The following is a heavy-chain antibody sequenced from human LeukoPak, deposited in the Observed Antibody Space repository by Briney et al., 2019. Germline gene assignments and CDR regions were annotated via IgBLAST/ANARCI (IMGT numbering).Heavy chain of an antibody. V-gene: IGHV4-4*07. Sequence: SETLSLTCTVSGGSTTSYYWSWIRQPAGKGLEYIGRINTSGSTNYNPSLKSRVTISVDTSKNQFSLKLSSVTAADTAVYYCASTYCGGDCYRSAEYFQHWGQGTLVTVSS. CDR2: INTSGST. J-gene: IGHJ1*01. D-gene: IGHD2-21*02. CDR3: ASTYCGGDCYRSAEYFQH. CDR1: GGSTTSYY.